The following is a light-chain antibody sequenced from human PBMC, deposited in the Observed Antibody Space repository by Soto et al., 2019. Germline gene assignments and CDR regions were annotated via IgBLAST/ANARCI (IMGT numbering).Light chain of an antibody. V-gene: IGKV3-20*01. CDR3: HQYCSSPSYT. CDR1: QSVSSSY. CDR2: GAS. Sequence: EIVLTQAPGTLSLSPGERATLSCRASQSVSSSYLAWYQQKPGQDPRLLIYGASSRATGIPDRFSGSGSCTEFTRTISRLEPEDCAVYYCHQYCSSPSYTFGQGTKLAIK. J-gene: IGKJ2*01.